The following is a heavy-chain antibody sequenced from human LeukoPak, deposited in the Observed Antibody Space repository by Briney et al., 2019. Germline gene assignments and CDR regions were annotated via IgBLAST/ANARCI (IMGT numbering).Heavy chain of an antibody. CDR3: VQKGSSGWYSIDY. V-gene: IGHV3-23*01. Sequence: GGSLRLSCVPSGFTFSSYAMSWVRHAPGKGRGWGSAISGRGGGTYYTDSVKGRFTISRDNSKNTLYLQMNSLRAEDTAVYYCVQKGSSGWYSIDYWGQGTLVTVSS. J-gene: IGHJ4*02. CDR2: ISGRGGGT. D-gene: IGHD6-19*01. CDR1: GFTFSSYA.